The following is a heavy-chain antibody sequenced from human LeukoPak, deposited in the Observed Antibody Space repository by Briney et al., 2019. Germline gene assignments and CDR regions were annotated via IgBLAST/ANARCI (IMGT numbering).Heavy chain of an antibody. CDR2: IYTSGST. J-gene: IGHJ5*02. V-gene: IGHV4-4*07. Sequence: SETPSLTCTVSGGSISSYYWSWIRQPAGKGLEWIGRIYTSGSTNYNPSLKSRVTMSVDTSKNQFSLKLSSVTAADTAVYYCARDIGVVPAARRFDPWGQGTLVTVSS. CDR3: ARDIGVVPAARRFDP. CDR1: GGSISSYY. D-gene: IGHD2-2*01.